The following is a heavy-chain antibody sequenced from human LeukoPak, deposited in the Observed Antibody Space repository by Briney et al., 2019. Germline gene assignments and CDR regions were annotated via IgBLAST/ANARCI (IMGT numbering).Heavy chain of an antibody. CDR1: GFTFSSYW. CDR2: IKSDGGSP. D-gene: IGHD3-3*01. CDR3: ARSMDFWGGYNGMDV. J-gene: IGHJ6*02. Sequence: GGSLRLSCAASGFTFSSYWMHWVRQAPGKGLVWVSRIKSDGGSPSYADSVKGRFTISRDNAKNTLYLQMDSLRAEDTAVYYCARSMDFWGGYNGMDVWGQGTTVTVSS. V-gene: IGHV3-74*01.